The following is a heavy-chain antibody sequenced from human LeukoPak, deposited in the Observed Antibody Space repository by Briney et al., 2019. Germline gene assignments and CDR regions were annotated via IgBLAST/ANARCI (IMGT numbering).Heavy chain of an antibody. CDR1: GGSTSSYS. J-gene: IGHJ4*02. Sequence: SETLSLTCSVSGGSTSSYSWSWIRQPPGKGLEWIGHIYYSGTTNYNPSLKSRVTISVDTSKNQFSLKLSSVTAADTAVCYCARHSSFDYWGQGTLVTVSS. V-gene: IGHV4-59*08. CDR3: ARHSSFDY. CDR2: IYYSGTT.